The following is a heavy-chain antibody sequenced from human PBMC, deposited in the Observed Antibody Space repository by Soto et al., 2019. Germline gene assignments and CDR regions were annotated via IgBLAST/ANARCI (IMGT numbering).Heavy chain of an antibody. D-gene: IGHD4-17*01. Sequence: EVQLLESGGGLVQPGGSLRLSCAASGFTFSSYAMSWVRQAPGKGLEWVSAISGSGGSTYYADSVKGRFTISRDNSKNTLYLQMNSLRAEDTAVYYCAKLRESKGKRDYEEDYWGQGTLVTVSS. V-gene: IGHV3-23*01. CDR3: AKLRESKGKRDYEEDY. J-gene: IGHJ4*02. CDR1: GFTFSSYA. CDR2: ISGSGGST.